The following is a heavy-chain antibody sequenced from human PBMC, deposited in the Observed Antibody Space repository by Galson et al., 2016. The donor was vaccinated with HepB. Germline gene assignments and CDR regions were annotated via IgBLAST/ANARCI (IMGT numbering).Heavy chain of an antibody. Sequence: PALVKPTQTLTLTCTFSGFSLPSSKVAVGWIRQPPGKALEWLALIYWDDERRYRPSLKSRVTISMDTSKNQVVLTMTNMDPVDTATYYCALLDYRGRNGLWYFDDWGQGTLVTVSS. V-gene: IGHV2-5*02. CDR3: ALLDYRGRNGLWYFDD. CDR1: GFSLPSSKVA. D-gene: IGHD4-23*01. CDR2: IYWDDER. J-gene: IGHJ4*02.